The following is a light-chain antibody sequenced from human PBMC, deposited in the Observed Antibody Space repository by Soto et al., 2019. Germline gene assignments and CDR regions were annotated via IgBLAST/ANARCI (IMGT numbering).Light chain of an antibody. CDR1: QSINSR. J-gene: IGKJ1*01. CDR3: QQYNSYSST. Sequence: DIQLTQSPSTLSSSLGDRVTLSCRASQSINSRLAWYQQRPGKAPKLLIYGASSLESGVPSRFSGSGSGTDFTLTISSLQPDDFATYYCQQYNSYSSTFGQGTKVDIK. CDR2: GAS. V-gene: IGKV1-5*01.